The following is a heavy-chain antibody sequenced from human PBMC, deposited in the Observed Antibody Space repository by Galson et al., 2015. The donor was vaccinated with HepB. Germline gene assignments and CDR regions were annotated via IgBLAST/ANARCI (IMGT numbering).Heavy chain of an antibody. Sequence: SVKVSCKASGYTFTSYYMHWVRQAPGQGLEWMGIINPSGGSTSYAQKFQGRVTMTRDTSTSTVYMELSSLRSEDTAVYYCARETEGSGWYHYYYYMDVWGKGTTVTVSS. CDR2: INPSGGST. V-gene: IGHV1-46*03. CDR3: ARETEGSGWYHYYYYMDV. J-gene: IGHJ6*03. CDR1: GYTFTSYY. D-gene: IGHD6-19*01.